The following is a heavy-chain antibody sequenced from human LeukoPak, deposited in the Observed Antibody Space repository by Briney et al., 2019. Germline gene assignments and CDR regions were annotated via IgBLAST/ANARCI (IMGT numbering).Heavy chain of an antibody. V-gene: IGHV4-34*09. CDR1: GGSFSGDY. J-gene: IGHJ5*01. CDR2: INHSGST. CDR3: ARETLTPSRWFDP. Sequence: SETLSLTCAGYGGSFSGDYWSWIRQPPGKGLEWIGEINHSGSTNYNPSLKSRVTISVDTSKNQFSLKLSSVTAADTAVYFCARETLTPSRWFDPWGQGTLVTVSS. D-gene: IGHD4-17*01.